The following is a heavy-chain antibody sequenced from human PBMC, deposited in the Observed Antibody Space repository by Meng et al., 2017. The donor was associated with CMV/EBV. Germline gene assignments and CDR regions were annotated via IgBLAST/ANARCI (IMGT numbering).Heavy chain of an antibody. CDR2: IKTKIDGETA. J-gene: IGHJ4*02. Sequence: GESLKISCAASGFTFSSYNMNWVRQAPGKGLEWVGRIKTKIDGETADFAAPVKGRFSISRDDSKNTLYLQMNSLKAEDTAVYYCATDWSRQLLGSWGQGTLVTVSS. D-gene: IGHD1-26*01. V-gene: IGHV3-15*01. CDR3: ATDWSRQLLGS. CDR1: GFTFSSYN.